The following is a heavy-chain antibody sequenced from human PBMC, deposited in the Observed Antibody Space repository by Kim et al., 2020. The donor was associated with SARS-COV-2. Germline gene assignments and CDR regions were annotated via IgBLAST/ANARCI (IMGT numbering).Heavy chain of an antibody. D-gene: IGHD1-26*01. Sequence: YNPSLSSRVTMSIDTSKNQCSLKLNSVTAADTAVYYCARGIALAWEVQYYWGQGTLVTVSS. CDR3: ARGIALAWEVQYY. V-gene: IGHV4-59*09. J-gene: IGHJ4*02.